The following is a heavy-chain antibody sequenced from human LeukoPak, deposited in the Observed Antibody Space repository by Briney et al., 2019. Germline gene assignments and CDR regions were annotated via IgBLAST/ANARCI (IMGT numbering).Heavy chain of an antibody. CDR2: IKQDGSEK. Sequence: GRSLRLSCAASGFTFSSYWMSWVRQAPGKGLEWVANIKQDGSEKYYVDSVRGRFTISRDNAKNSLYLQMNSLRTEDTAVYYCARETYCSSTSCYRTGYFQHWGQGTLVTVSS. D-gene: IGHD2-2*01. V-gene: IGHV3-7*01. CDR1: GFTFSSYW. CDR3: ARETYCSSTSCYRTGYFQH. J-gene: IGHJ1*01.